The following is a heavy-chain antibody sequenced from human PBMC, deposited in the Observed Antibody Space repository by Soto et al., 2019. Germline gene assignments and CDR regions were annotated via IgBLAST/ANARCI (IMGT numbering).Heavy chain of an antibody. D-gene: IGHD2-2*01. CDR2: IYYSGST. J-gene: IGHJ6*02. Sequence: PSETLSLTCTVSGGSISNISYYWGLIRQPPGKGLEWIGSIYYSGSTYYNPSLKSRVTISVDTSKNQFSLKLSSVTAADTAVYFCARGGDGCISTSCYGRAGMDVWGQGTTVTVSS. V-gene: IGHV4-39*01. CDR3: ARGGDGCISTSCYGRAGMDV. CDR1: GGSISNISYY.